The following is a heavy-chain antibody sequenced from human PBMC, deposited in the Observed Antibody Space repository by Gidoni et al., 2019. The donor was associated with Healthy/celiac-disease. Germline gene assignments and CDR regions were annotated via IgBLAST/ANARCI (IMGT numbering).Heavy chain of an antibody. CDR1: GGTFSSYA. CDR2: IIPIFGTA. CDR3: ARGYCSGGSCYHYYYGMDV. D-gene: IGHD2-15*01. V-gene: IGHV1-69*01. J-gene: IGHJ6*02. Sequence: QVQLVQSGAEVKKPGSSVQVSCKASGGTFSSYAISWVRQAPGQGLEWMGGIIPIFGTANYAQKFQGRVTITADESTSTAYMELSSLRSEDTAVYYCARGYCSGGSCYHYYYGMDVWGQGTTVTVSS.